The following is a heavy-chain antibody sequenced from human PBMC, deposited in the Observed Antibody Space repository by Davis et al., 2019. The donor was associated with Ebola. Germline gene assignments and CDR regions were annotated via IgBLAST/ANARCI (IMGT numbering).Heavy chain of an antibody. V-gene: IGHV3-7*03. CDR3: ARDLGSVDFDY. CDR1: GFTVSPSY. CDR2: IKQDGSEK. D-gene: IGHD1-26*01. Sequence: GGSLRLSCAASGFTVSPSYMSWVRQAPGKGLEWVANIKQDGSEKYYVDSVKGRFTISRDNAKNSLYLQMNSLRAEDTAVYYCARDLGSVDFDYWGQGTLVTVSS. J-gene: IGHJ4*02.